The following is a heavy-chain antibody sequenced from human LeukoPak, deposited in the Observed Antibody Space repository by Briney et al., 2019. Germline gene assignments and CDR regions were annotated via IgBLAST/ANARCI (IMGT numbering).Heavy chain of an antibody. Sequence: PSETLSLTCTVSGGSVSSGGYYWSWIRQHPGEGLEWIGYIYYSGSTYYNPSLKSRVTISVDTSKNQFSLKLSSVTAADTAVYYCARALWFGELLFWGQGTLVTVSS. J-gene: IGHJ4*02. V-gene: IGHV4-31*03. D-gene: IGHD3-10*01. CDR2: IYYSGST. CDR1: GGSVSSGGYY. CDR3: ARALWFGELLF.